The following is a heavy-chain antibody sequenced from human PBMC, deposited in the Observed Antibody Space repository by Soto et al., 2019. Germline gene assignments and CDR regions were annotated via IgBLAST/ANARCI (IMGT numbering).Heavy chain of an antibody. Sequence: SCKASGGSFSNFSMSWVRQAPGKGLEWISYISSSGSTLYYAEYVKGRFTISRDNVENSLYLQNNSLTSEDAAVYYVSKSAKIRQPTDNAFDVWGQGAMVTVSS. D-gene: IGHD4-17*01. V-gene: IGHV3-48*01. CDR1: GGSFSNFS. CDR3: SKSAKIRQPTDNAFDV. J-gene: IGHJ3*01. CDR2: ISSSGSTL.